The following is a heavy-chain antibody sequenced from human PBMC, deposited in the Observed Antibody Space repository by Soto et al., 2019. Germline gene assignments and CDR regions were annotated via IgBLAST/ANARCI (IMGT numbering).Heavy chain of an antibody. V-gene: IGHV1-2*02. CDR3: AREAMGLGGMDV. CDR1: GYTFTGYY. CDR2: INPNSGGT. Sequence: GPSVKVSCKASGYTFTGYYMHWVRQAPGQGLEWMGWINPNSGGTNYAQKFQGRVTMTRDTSISTAYMELSRLRSDDTAVYYCAREAMGLGGMDVWGQGTTVTVSS. D-gene: IGHD5-18*01. J-gene: IGHJ6*02.